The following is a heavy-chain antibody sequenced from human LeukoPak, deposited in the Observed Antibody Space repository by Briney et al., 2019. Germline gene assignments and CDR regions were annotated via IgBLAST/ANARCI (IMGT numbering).Heavy chain of an antibody. CDR2: IRPSSGRA. D-gene: IGHD2/OR15-2a*01. Sequence: ASVKVSCKTSGYIFSNHCIHWVRQAPGQGPERMGIIRPSSGRADYTQKFQGRVTMTRDMSTTTVYMELTTLGSDDTAVYFCAREPPESYYFDYWGQGTLVTVSS. CDR3: AREPPESYYFDY. CDR1: GYIFSNHC. V-gene: IGHV1-46*01. J-gene: IGHJ4*02.